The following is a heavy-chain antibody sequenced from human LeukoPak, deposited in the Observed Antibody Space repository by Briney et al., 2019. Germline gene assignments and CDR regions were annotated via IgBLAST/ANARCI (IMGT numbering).Heavy chain of an antibody. CDR3: ARHRGKVVVPAAIGGAFDI. Sequence: SETLSLTCAVYGGSFSGYYWSWIRQPPGKGLEWIGEINHSGSTNYNPSLKSRVTISVDTSKNQFSLKLSSVTAADTAVYYCARHRGKVVVPAAIGGAFDIWGQGTMVTVSS. V-gene: IGHV4-34*01. CDR1: GGSFSGYY. CDR2: INHSGST. D-gene: IGHD2-2*01. J-gene: IGHJ3*02.